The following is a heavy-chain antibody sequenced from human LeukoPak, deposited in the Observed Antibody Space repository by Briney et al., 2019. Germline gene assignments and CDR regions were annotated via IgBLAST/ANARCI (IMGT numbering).Heavy chain of an antibody. V-gene: IGHV3-48*02. J-gene: IGHJ3*02. CDR2: ISSGSSTI. CDR1: GFTFSSYS. D-gene: IGHD1-20*01. CDR3: ARTGITGIFDAFDI. Sequence: GGSLRLSCAASGFTFSSYSMNWVRQAPGKGLEWVSFISSGSSTIHYADSVRIRFTVSRDNAKNSLYLQMNSLRNEDTAVYYCARTGITGIFDAFDIWGRGTMVTVSS.